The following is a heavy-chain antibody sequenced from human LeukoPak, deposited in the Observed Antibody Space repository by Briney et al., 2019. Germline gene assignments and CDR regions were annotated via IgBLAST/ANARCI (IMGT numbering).Heavy chain of an antibody. Sequence: GGSLRLSCAASGFTFSNAWMSWVRQAPGKGLEWGGRIKSKTDGGTTDYAAPVKGRSTISRDNSKNTWYLQLNSLNTDDTAVYYCTTELYCGGDCYPGAWGQGTLVTVSS. CDR3: TTELYCGGDCYPGA. J-gene: IGHJ5*02. V-gene: IGHV3-15*01. CDR2: IKSKTDGGTT. D-gene: IGHD2-21*02. CDR1: GFTFSNAW.